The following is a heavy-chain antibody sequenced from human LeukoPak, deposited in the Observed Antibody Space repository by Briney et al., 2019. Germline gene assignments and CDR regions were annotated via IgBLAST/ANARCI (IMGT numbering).Heavy chain of an antibody. CDR2: IITILGIA. D-gene: IGHD3-10*01. CDR3: ARTHYPKWFDP. Sequence: SVKVSCKASGGTFSSYAISWVRQAPGQGLEWMGRIITILGIANYAQKFQGRVTITADKSTSTAYMELSSLRSEDTAVYYCARTHYPKWFDPWGQGTLVTVSS. J-gene: IGHJ5*02. V-gene: IGHV1-69*04. CDR1: GGTFSSYA.